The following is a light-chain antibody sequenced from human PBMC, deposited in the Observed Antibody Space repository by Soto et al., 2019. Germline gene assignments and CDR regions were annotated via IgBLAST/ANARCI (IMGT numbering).Light chain of an antibody. V-gene: IGKV1-9*01. Sequence: IQLTQSPSSLSASVGDRVTITCRASQGISSYLAWYQQKPGKAPKLLIYAASTLQSGVPSRFSGSGSGTEFTLTISSLQPDDFATYYCQQYNSYPYTFGQGTKLEIK. CDR1: QGISSY. CDR3: QQYNSYPYT. CDR2: AAS. J-gene: IGKJ2*01.